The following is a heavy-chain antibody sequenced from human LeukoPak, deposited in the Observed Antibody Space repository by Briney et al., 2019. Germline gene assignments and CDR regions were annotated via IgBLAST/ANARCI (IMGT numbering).Heavy chain of an antibody. J-gene: IGHJ3*02. V-gene: IGHV3-30*04. CDR3: ARQTAAGAFDI. D-gene: IGHD6-13*01. CDR1: GFTFSSYA. CDR2: ISYVGSNK. Sequence: PGRSLRLSCAASGFTFSSYAMHWVRQAPGKGLEWVAVISYVGSNKYYADSVKGRFTISRDNSKNTLYLQMNSLRAEDTAVYYCARQTAAGAFDIWGQGTMVTVSS.